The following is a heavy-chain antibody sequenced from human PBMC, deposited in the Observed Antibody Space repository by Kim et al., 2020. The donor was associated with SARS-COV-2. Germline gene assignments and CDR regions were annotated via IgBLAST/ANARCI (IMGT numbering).Heavy chain of an antibody. Sequence: SFQGQVTISADKSISTAYLRWSSLRASDTAMYYCARRYYYGSGSYYYFDYWGQGTLVTVSS. D-gene: IGHD3-10*01. CDR3: ARRYYYGSGSYYYFDY. J-gene: IGHJ4*02. V-gene: IGHV5-51*01.